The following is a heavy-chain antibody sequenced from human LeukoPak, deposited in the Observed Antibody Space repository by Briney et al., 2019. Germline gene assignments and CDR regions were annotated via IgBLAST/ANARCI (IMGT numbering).Heavy chain of an antibody. D-gene: IGHD2-8*02. CDR3: ATERALTWWANRELGETYYYYGMDV. J-gene: IGHJ6*02. Sequence: GASVKVSCKVSGYTLTELSMHWVRQAPGKGLEWMGGFDPEDGEIIYAQKFQGRVTMTEDTSTDTAYMELSSLRSEDTAVYYCATERALTWWANRELGETYYYYGMDVWGQGTTVTVSS. CDR1: GYTLTELS. V-gene: IGHV1-24*01. CDR2: FDPEDGEI.